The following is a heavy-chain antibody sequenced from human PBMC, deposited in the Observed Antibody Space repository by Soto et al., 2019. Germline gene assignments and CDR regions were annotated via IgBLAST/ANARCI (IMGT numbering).Heavy chain of an antibody. D-gene: IGHD6-19*01. Sequence: EVQLLESGGGLVQPGGSLKLSCAASGFSFSNFAVTWVRQAPGKGLEWVSTISGSGNSRYYADSVKGRFTVSRDNSKDTLYLQMNSLRAEDTAVYYCAKAFLAAVTDTKGVYYYDYEMDGWGHGTTVNVSS. V-gene: IGHV3-23*01. J-gene: IGHJ6*02. CDR1: GFSFSNFA. CDR2: ISGSGNSR. CDR3: AKAFLAAVTDTKGVYYYDYEMDG.